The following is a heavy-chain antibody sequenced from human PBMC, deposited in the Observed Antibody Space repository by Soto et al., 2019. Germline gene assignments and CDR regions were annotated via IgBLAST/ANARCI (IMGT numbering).Heavy chain of an antibody. D-gene: IGHD3-10*01. CDR1: GFTFSNAW. J-gene: IGHJ4*02. Sequence: GGSLRLSCAASGFTFSNAWMSWVRQAPGKGLEWVGRIKSKTDGGTTDYAAPVKGRFTISRDDSKNTLYLQMNSLKTEDTAVYYCTTGAERFGEWGSYWGQGTLVTVSS. V-gene: IGHV3-15*01. CDR3: TTGAERFGEWGSY. CDR2: IKSKTDGGTT.